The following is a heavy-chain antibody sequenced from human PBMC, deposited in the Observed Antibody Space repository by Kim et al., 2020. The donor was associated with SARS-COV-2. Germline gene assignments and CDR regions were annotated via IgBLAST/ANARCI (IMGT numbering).Heavy chain of an antibody. CDR1: GGSFSGYY. CDR3: ARAGRGVDIVATLRRGKYGMDV. CDR2: INHSGST. Sequence: SETLSLTCAVYGGSFSGYYWSWIRQPPGKGLEWIGEINHSGSTNYNPSLKSRVTISVDTSKNQFSLKLSSVTAADTAVYYCARAGRGVDIVATLRRGKYGMDVWGQGTTVTVSS. J-gene: IGHJ6*02. V-gene: IGHV4-34*01. D-gene: IGHD5-12*01.